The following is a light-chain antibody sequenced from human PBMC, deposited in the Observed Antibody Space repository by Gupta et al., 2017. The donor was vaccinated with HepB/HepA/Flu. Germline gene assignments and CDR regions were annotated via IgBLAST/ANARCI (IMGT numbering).Light chain of an antibody. CDR3: QVWDSSIEAV. CDR2: YDS. J-gene: IGLJ2*01. CDR1: NIGSKS. Sequence: SYVLTQPPSVSVAPGKTARIPCGGNNIGSKSVHWYQQKPGQAPVLVIYYDSDRPSGIPERFSGSNSGNTATLTISRVEAGDEADYYCQVWDSSIEAVFGGGTKLTVL. V-gene: IGLV3-21*04.